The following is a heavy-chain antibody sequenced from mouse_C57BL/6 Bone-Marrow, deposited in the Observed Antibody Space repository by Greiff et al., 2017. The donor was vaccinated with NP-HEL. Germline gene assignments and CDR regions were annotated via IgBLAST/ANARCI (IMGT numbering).Heavy chain of an antibody. CDR2: ISYDGSN. Sequence: ESGPGLVKPSQSLSLTCSVTGYSITSGYYWNWIRQFPGNKLEWMGYISYDGSNNYNPSLKNRISITRDTSKNQFFLKLNSVTTEDTATYYCARDPLYWGLNYFDYWGQGTTLTVSS. D-gene: IGHD2-1*01. J-gene: IGHJ2*01. V-gene: IGHV3-6*01. CDR1: GYSITSGYY. CDR3: ARDPLYWGLNYFDY.